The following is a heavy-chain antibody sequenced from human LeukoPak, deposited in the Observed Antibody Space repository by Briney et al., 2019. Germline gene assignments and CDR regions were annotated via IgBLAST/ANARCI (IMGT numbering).Heavy chain of an antibody. D-gene: IGHD3-22*01. J-gene: IGHJ4*02. CDR2: IYSGGST. CDR3: ARCYDSSALMLTY. Sequence: GGSLRLSCAASGLTLYNVWMSWVRQAPGKGLEWVSVIYSGGSTYYADSVKGRFTISRDNSKNTLYLQMNSLRAEDTAVYYCARCYDSSALMLTYWGQGTLVTVSS. CDR1: GLTLYNVW. V-gene: IGHV3-53*01.